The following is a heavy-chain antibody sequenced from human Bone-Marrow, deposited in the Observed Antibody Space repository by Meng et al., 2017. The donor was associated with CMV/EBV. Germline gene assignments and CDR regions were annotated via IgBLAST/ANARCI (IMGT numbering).Heavy chain of an antibody. CDR1: GFTFSSYE. CDR2: ISSSGSTI. Sequence: GESLKISCAASGFTFSSYEMNWVRQAPGKGLEWVSYISSSGSTIYYADSVKGRFTISRDNAKSSLYLQMNSLRAEDTAVYYCARGRGSGSYWAWFDPWGQGTLVTVSS. D-gene: IGHD1-26*01. CDR3: ARGRGSGSYWAWFDP. V-gene: IGHV3-48*03. J-gene: IGHJ5*02.